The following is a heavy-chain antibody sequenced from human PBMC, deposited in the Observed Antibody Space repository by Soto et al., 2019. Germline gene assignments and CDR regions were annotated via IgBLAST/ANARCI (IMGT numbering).Heavy chain of an antibody. CDR3: ARTRNYIVATSPDY. Sequence: QVQLEESGGGVVQPGKSLRLSCAASGFTFSNYALHWVRQAPGKGLEWVAVISHDETTKYYVDAVKGRFTISRDNSKNTLYLQMDSLRVDDTALYYCARTRNYIVATSPDYWGQGTLVTVSS. V-gene: IGHV3-30-3*01. CDR2: ISHDETTK. D-gene: IGHD5-12*01. J-gene: IGHJ4*02. CDR1: GFTFSNYA.